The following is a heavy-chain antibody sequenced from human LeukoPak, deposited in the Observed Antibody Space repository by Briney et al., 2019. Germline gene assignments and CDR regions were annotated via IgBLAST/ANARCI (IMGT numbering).Heavy chain of an antibody. CDR1: GFTFSSYE. CDR2: ISSSGSTI. Sequence: GGSLRLSCAASGFTFSSYEMNWVRQAPGKGLEWVSYISSSGSTIYYADSVKGRFTISRDNSKNTLYLQMNSLRAEDTAVYYCARDPANIAVASVFDYWGQGTLVTVSS. J-gene: IGHJ4*02. CDR3: ARDPANIAVASVFDY. D-gene: IGHD6-19*01. V-gene: IGHV3-48*03.